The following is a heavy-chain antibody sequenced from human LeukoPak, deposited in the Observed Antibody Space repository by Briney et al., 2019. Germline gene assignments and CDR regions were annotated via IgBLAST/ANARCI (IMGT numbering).Heavy chain of an antibody. D-gene: IGHD3-22*01. V-gene: IGHV1-69*05. CDR3: ARDTYYYDSSDDY. J-gene: IGHJ4*02. CDR2: TIPIFGNA. Sequence: SVKVSCKASGGTFSSYAISWVRQAPGQGLEWMGRTIPIFGNANYAQKVQGRVKITTDESTSTAYMELSSLRSEDTAVYYCARDTYYYDSSDDYWGQGTLVTVSS. CDR1: GGTFSSYA.